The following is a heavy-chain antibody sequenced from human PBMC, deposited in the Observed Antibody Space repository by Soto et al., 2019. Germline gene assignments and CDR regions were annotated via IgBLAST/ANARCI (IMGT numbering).Heavy chain of an antibody. J-gene: IGHJ4*02. D-gene: IGHD1-26*01. Sequence: PSETLSLTCAVSGGSISSGGYSWNWIRQPPGKGLEWIGYIYHSGSTYYNPSLKSRVTMSVDKSKNQFSLKLSSVTAADTAVYYCARALGSGSYSPHYSFDYWGQGTLVTVSS. CDR1: GGSISSGGYS. CDR3: ARALGSGSYSPHYSFDY. V-gene: IGHV4-30-2*01. CDR2: IYHSGST.